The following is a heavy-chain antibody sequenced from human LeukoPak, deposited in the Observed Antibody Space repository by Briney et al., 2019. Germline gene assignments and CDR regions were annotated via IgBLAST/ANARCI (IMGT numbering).Heavy chain of an antibody. Sequence: SETLSLTCAVYVGSFSGYYWSWIRQPPGKGLEWIGEINHSGSTNYNPSLKSRVTMSVDTSKNQFSLKLTSVTAADTAVYYCARGYGSGSYYNIYFDPWGQGNLVTVSS. CDR3: ARGYGSGSYYNIYFDP. CDR2: INHSGST. D-gene: IGHD3-10*01. CDR1: VGSFSGYY. J-gene: IGHJ5*02. V-gene: IGHV4-34*01.